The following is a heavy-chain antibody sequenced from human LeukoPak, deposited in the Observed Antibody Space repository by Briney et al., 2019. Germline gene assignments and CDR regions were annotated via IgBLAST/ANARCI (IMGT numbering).Heavy chain of an antibody. CDR2: IYYTGNT. J-gene: IGHJ4*02. CDR1: GASISGSGYY. CDR3: AKSGGYGLIDY. V-gene: IGHV4-39*01. Sequence: SETLSLTCAVSGASISGSGYYLGWIRQPPGKGLEGMGNIYYTGNTYYNASLQSPVTISIDTSKNQFSLRLTSVAAADTAMYYCAKSGGYGLIDYWGQGTLVTVSS. D-gene: IGHD1-26*01.